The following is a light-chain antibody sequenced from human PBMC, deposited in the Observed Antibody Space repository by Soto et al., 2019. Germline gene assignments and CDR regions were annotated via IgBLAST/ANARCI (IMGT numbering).Light chain of an antibody. J-gene: IGKJ1*01. CDR1: QSISSW. Sequence: DIQMTQSPSTLSASVGDRVTITCRASQSISSWLTWYQQKAGQAPKLLIYKASIVESVIPSRFSGSGSGTEFTLTISSLQPDDSATYYCQQYSYFATFGQGTRVEVK. CDR2: KAS. CDR3: QQYSYFAT. V-gene: IGKV1-5*03.